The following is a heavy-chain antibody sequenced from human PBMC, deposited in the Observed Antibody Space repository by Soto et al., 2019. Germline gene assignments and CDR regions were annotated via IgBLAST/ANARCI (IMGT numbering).Heavy chain of an antibody. CDR2: ISGKNGNT. V-gene: IGHV1-18*04. Sequence: QVQLVQSGVEVKKPGASVKVSCKASGYTFISHGISWVRQAPGQGLEWMGWISGKNGNTNYAQKLQGRVTLTTDTSTSTAYTELRSLRSDDTAVYYCARVSSSIVVVPDYGMDVWGQGRTVTVYS. D-gene: IGHD2-15*01. J-gene: IGHJ6*02. CDR3: ARVSSSIVVVPDYGMDV. CDR1: GYTFISHG.